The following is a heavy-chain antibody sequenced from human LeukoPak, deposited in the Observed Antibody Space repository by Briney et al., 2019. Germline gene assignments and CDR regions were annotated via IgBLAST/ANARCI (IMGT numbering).Heavy chain of an antibody. J-gene: IGHJ4*02. CDR3: ARDLFDY. Sequence: PGGSLRLSCAASGFTFSSYSMIWVRQAPGRGLEWVSSISTSSVHIYYADSVKARFTMSRENAKNSLYLQMDSLRAEDTAVYYCARDLFDYWGQGTLVTVSS. CDR1: GFTFSSYS. CDR2: ISTSSVHI. V-gene: IGHV3-21*01.